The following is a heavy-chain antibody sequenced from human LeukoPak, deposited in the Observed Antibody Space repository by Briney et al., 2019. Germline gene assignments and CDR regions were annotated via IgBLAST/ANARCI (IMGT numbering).Heavy chain of an antibody. Sequence: GGSLRLSCAASGFTVSSNYMSWVRQAPGKGLEWVSVIYSGGSTYYADSVKGRFTISRDNSKNTLYLQMNSLRAEDTAVYYCARGRFGELYFDYWGQGTLATVSS. V-gene: IGHV3-66*01. CDR3: ARGRFGELYFDY. D-gene: IGHD3-10*01. CDR1: GFTVSSNY. CDR2: IYSGGST. J-gene: IGHJ4*02.